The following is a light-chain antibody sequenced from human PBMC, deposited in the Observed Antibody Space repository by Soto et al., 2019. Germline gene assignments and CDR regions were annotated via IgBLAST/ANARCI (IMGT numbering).Light chain of an antibody. Sequence: ETVLAQSPATLSLSPGERATLSCRASQSISTYLAWYQQKPGQAPRLLIYDAVNRATGIPARFSGSGSGTDFTLIIDSLAPEDFAVYYCQQRINWPLAFGGGTKVDNK. J-gene: IGKJ4*01. CDR1: QSISTY. CDR2: DAV. V-gene: IGKV3-11*01. CDR3: QQRINWPLA.